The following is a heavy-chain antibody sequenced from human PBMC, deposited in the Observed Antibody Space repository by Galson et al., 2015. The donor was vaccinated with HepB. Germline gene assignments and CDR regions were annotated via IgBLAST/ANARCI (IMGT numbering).Heavy chain of an antibody. Sequence: SVKVSCKASGYTFTSYDINWVRQATGQGLEWMGWMNPNSGNTGYAQKFQGRVTMTRNTSISTAYMELSSLRSEDTAVYYCARGPSIFPSDGMDVWGQGTTVTVSS. CDR2: MNPNSGNT. V-gene: IGHV1-8*01. CDR1: GYTFTSYD. D-gene: IGHD3-3*01. J-gene: IGHJ6*02. CDR3: ARGPSIFPSDGMDV.